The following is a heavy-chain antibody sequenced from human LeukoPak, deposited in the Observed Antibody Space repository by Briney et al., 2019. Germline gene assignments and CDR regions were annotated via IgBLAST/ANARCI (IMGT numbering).Heavy chain of an antibody. D-gene: IGHD2-8*01. CDR3: AKELYGNPSGY. Sequence: GGSLRLSCAASGFTFDDCAMHWVRQAPGKGLEWVSGISWNSGTISYAASVRGRFTISRDNAKNTLFLQMSSLRAGDTALYYCAKELYGNPSGYWGQGTRVTVSS. CDR2: ISWNSGTI. V-gene: IGHV3-9*01. CDR1: GFTFDDCA. J-gene: IGHJ4*02.